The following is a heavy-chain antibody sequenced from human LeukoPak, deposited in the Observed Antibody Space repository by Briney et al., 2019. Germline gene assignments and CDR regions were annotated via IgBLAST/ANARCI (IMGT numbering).Heavy chain of an antibody. V-gene: IGHV3-21*01. CDR1: GFTFSSYS. D-gene: IGHD3-10*01. CDR2: ISSSSSYI. CDR3: AREGVRGPLLPVEFDP. J-gene: IGHJ5*02. Sequence: PGGSLRLSCAASGFTFSSYSMNWVRQAPGKGLEWVSSISSSSSYIYYADSVKGRFTISRDNAKNSLYLQMNSLRAEGTAVYYCAREGVRGPLLPVEFDPWGQGTLVTVSS.